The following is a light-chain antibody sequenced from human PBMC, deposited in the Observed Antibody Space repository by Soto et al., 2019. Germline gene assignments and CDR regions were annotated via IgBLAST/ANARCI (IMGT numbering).Light chain of an antibody. CDR2: AAS. V-gene: IGKV1-6*01. CDR1: QNIRND. CDR3: LYDFKFPRT. J-gene: IGKJ1*01. Sequence: AIQLTQSPSSLSASVGDRVTISCRASQNIRNDLGWYQQRVGRAPRLLIYAASSLDDGVPSRFSGSGSGTDFTLTISSLRPEDSATYYCLYDFKFPRTFAQGTKVDIK.